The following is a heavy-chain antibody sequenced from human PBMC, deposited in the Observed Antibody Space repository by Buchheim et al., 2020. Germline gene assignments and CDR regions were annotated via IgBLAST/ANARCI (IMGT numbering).Heavy chain of an antibody. Sequence: QVQLVESGGGVVQPGRSLRLSCAASGFTFSSYAMHWVRQAPGKGLEWVAVIWYDGSNKYYADSVKGRFTISRDNSKNTLYLQMNSLRAEDTAVYYCARDRSYGSGSYFVVYYGMDVWGQGTT. J-gene: IGHJ6*02. V-gene: IGHV3-33*08. D-gene: IGHD3-10*01. CDR2: IWYDGSNK. CDR3: ARDRSYGSGSYFVVYYGMDV. CDR1: GFTFSSYA.